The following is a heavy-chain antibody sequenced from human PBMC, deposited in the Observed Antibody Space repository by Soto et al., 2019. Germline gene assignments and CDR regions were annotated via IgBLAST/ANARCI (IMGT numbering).Heavy chain of an antibody. Sequence: EVQLVESGGGLVKPGGSLRLTCEVSGFTFSSYSMHWVRQAPGKGLEWVSSINSGATQIYYADSVKGRFSISRDTVKRSLVLQINSLRAEDTAVYFCARGSTTVTYLGFDYWGQGTLLSVS. CDR2: INSGATQI. CDR1: GFTFSSYS. V-gene: IGHV3-21*04. CDR3: ARGSTTVTYLGFDY. D-gene: IGHD4-17*01. J-gene: IGHJ4*02.